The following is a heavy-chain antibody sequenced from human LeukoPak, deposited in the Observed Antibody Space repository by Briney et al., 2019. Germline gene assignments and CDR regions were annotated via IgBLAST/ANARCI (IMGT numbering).Heavy chain of an antibody. D-gene: IGHD3-3*01. J-gene: IGHJ5*02. CDR3: AGFTIFGVYNWFDP. CDR2: IYYSGST. Sequence: NPSETLSLTCTVSGGSISSYYWSWIRQPPGKGLEWIGYIYYSGSTNYNPSLKSRVTISVDTSKNQFSLKLSSVTAADTAVYYCAGFTIFGVYNWFDPWGQGTLVTVSS. CDR1: GGSISSYY. V-gene: IGHV4-59*08.